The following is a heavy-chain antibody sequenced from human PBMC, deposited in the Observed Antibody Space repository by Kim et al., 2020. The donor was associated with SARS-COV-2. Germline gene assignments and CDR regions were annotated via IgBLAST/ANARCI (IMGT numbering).Heavy chain of an antibody. Sequence: GGSLRLSCAASGFTFSSYSMNWVRQAPGKGLEWVSSISSSSSYIYYADSVKGRFTISRDNAKNSLYLQMNSLRAEDTAVYYCARERSVVAAPAYYYYGMDGWGQGTTVTVSS. CDR1: GFTFSSYS. CDR2: ISSSSSYI. D-gene: IGHD2-15*01. J-gene: IGHJ6*02. V-gene: IGHV3-21*01. CDR3: ARERSVVAAPAYYYYGMDG.